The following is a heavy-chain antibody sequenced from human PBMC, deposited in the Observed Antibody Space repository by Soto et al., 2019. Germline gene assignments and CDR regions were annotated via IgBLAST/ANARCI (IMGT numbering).Heavy chain of an antibody. Sequence: SVKVSCKASGGTFSSYTISWVRQAPGQGLEWMGRIIPILGIANYAQKFQGRVTITADKSTSTAYMELSSLRSEDTAVFYCARDFCSSTSCYQNYYYYMDVWGKGTTVTVS. CDR3: ARDFCSSTSCYQNYYYYMDV. D-gene: IGHD2-2*01. CDR2: IIPILGIA. CDR1: GGTFSSYT. J-gene: IGHJ6*03. V-gene: IGHV1-69*04.